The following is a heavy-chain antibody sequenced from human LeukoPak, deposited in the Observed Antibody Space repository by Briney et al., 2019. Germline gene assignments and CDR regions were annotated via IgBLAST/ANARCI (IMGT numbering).Heavy chain of an antibody. CDR3: ATRYCSSTSCYNWFDP. V-gene: IGHV4-39*07. CDR2: IYYSGST. CDR1: GGSISSSSYY. D-gene: IGHD2-2*01. Sequence: KPSETLSLTCTVSGGSISSSSYYWGWIRQPPGKGLEWIGSIYYSGSTYYNPSLKSRVTISVDTSKNQFSLKLSSVTAAATAVYYCATRYCSSTSCYNWFDPWGQGTLVTVSS. J-gene: IGHJ5*02.